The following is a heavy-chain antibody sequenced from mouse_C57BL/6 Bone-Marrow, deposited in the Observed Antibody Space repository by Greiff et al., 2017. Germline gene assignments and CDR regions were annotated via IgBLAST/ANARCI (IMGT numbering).Heavy chain of an antibody. CDR2: IYPGNSDT. CDR1: GYTFTSYW. V-gene: IGHV1-5*01. D-gene: IGHD2-3*01. CDR3: TRSRNYDGYYFWCFDV. Sequence: VQLQQSGTVLARPGASVKMSCKTSGYTFTSYWMHWVKQRPGQGLEWIGAIYPGNSDTSYNQKFKGKAKLTAVTSASTAYMELSSLTNEDSAVYYCTRSRNYDGYYFWCFDVWGTGTPVTVSS. J-gene: IGHJ1*03.